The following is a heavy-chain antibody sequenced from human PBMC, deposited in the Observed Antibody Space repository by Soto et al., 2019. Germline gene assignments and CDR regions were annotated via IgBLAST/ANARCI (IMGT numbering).Heavy chain of an antibody. V-gene: IGHV4-31*03. Sequence: LSLTCTVSDGSIRTGGYYWSWIRHHPGKGLEWIGYIYYSGNTYYNPSLQSRVLISIDMSRNQFSLKLNSVTAADAAVYYCARGSTMTLYGLDVWGQGTTVTVSS. J-gene: IGHJ6*02. CDR2: IYYSGNT. CDR3: ARGSTMTLYGLDV. CDR1: DGSIRTGGYY. D-gene: IGHD1-1*01.